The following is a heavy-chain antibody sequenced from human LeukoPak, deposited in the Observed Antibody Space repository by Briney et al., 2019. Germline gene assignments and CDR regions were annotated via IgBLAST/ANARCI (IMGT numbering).Heavy chain of an antibody. J-gene: IGHJ4*02. Sequence: ASVKVSCKTSGYTFTTHGISWVRQAPGRGLEWMGWISTSKGDTNYAQKFKGRLTMTTDRSTSTAYMELRSLSSDDTAVYYCARDWPTVITDYWGQGTLDTVSS. CDR3: ARDWPTVITDY. CDR2: ISTSKGDT. V-gene: IGHV1-18*01. D-gene: IGHD4-11*01. CDR1: GYTFTTHG.